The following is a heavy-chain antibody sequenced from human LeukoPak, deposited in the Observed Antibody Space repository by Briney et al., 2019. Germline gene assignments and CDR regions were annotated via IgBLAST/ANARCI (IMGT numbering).Heavy chain of an antibody. Sequence: PGGSLRLSCAASGFTFDDYAMHWVRQAPGKGLEWVSLITGDGGRTYFADFVKGRLTISRDNSKKSLYLQMNSLRAEDTALYYCAREGPIAVAGYFDYWGQGSLVTVSS. CDR2: ITGDGGRT. D-gene: IGHD6-19*01. V-gene: IGHV3-43*02. CDR1: GFTFDDYA. CDR3: AREGPIAVAGYFDY. J-gene: IGHJ4*02.